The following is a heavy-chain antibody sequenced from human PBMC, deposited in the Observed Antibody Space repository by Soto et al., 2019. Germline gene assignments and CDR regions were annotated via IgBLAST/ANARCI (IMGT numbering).Heavy chain of an antibody. CDR1: GYTFTGYY. CDR2: INPNSGGT. V-gene: IGHV1-2*04. CDR3: VRALTMAFDI. J-gene: IGHJ3*02. Sequence: ASVKVSCKASGYTFTGYYMHWVRQAPGQGLEWMGWINPNSGGTNYAQRFQGWVTMTRDTSISTAYMELSRLRSDDTAVYYCVRALTMAFDIWGQGTMVTVSS. D-gene: IGHD3-3*01.